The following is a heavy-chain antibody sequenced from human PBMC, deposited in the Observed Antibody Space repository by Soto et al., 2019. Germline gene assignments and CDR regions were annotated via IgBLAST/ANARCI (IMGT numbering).Heavy chain of an antibody. CDR1: GGSISSSNW. CDR2: IYHSGST. Sequence: QVQLQESGPGLVKPSGTLSLTCAVSGGSISSSNWWSWVRQPPGKGLEWIGEIYHSGSTNYNPSLNSRVTISVDKSKNQCSRKLSSVTAADTAVYYCASVRGGYYYAMDVWGQGTTVTVS. J-gene: IGHJ6*02. V-gene: IGHV4-4*02. D-gene: IGHD3-10*02. CDR3: ASVRGGYYYAMDV.